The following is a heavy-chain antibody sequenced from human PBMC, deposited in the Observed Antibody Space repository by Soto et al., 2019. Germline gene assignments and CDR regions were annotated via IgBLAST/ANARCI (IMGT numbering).Heavy chain of an antibody. CDR2: IYHTGST. D-gene: IGHD2-2*01. Sequence: KTSETLSLTCSVSGGSISTVGHYWTWIRQPPGKGLEWIGSIYHTGSTYYSKSLRSRLTMSVDTSKSQFSLRLSSVTAADTAVYYCARGDYQYSIDYWGQGTLVTVSS. CDR1: GGSISTVGHY. CDR3: ARGDYQYSIDY. V-gene: IGHV4-31*03. J-gene: IGHJ4*02.